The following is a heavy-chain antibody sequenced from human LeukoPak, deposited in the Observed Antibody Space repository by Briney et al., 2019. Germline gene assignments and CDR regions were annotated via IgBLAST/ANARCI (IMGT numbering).Heavy chain of an antibody. CDR2: ISGSGGST. Sequence: GGSLRLSCAASGFTFSSYAMSWVREAPGKGMEWVSAISGSGGSTYYADSVKGRFTISRDNSKNTLYLQMNSLRAEDTAVYYWAKEMAVAGRGYFDYWGREPLVTASS. V-gene: IGHV3-23*01. D-gene: IGHD6-19*01. CDR1: GFTFSSYA. CDR3: AKEMAVAGRGYFDY. J-gene: IGHJ4*02.